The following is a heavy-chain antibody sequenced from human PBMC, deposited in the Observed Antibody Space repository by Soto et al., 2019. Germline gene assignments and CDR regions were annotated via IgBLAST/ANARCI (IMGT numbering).Heavy chain of an antibody. V-gene: IGHV1-18*01. CDR1: GFTFTSYA. J-gene: IGHJ4*02. CDR2: ISAYNDNT. CDR3: ARRCFGEFVSYFDY. D-gene: IGHD3-10*01. Sequence: ASVKVSCKASGFTFTSYAISWVRQAPGQGLEWMGWISAYNDNTNYAQKLQGRDTMTTDTSTSTAYMELRSLRSDDTAVYYCARRCFGEFVSYFDYCFQGTLVTVSS.